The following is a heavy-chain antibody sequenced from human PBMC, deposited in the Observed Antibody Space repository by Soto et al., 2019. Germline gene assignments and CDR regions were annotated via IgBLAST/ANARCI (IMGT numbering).Heavy chain of an antibody. CDR3: AXQSLGNIRLRGFDY. CDR1: GFTFSNYG. Sequence: QVQLVESGGGVVQPGRSLRLSCAASGFTFSNYGMHWVRQAPGKGLEWVAVIWYDGSEKYYADSVKGRFTISRDNSKNTLYLQMNSLRAEDTAVYYCAXQSLGNIRLRGFDYWGQGALVTVSS. D-gene: IGHD1-1*01. J-gene: IGHJ4*02. CDR2: IWYDGSEK. V-gene: IGHV3-33*01.